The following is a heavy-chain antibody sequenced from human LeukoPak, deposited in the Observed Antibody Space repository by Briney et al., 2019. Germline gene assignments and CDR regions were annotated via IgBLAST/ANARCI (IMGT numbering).Heavy chain of an antibody. CDR1: GGSISSSSYY. D-gene: IGHD6-13*01. J-gene: IGHJ6*03. V-gene: IGHV4-39*07. CDR3: ARDRGSPQPFYYYYMDV. Sequence: PSETLSLTCTVSGGSISSSSYYWGWIRQPPGKGLEWIGSIYYSGSTYYNPSLKSRVTISVDTSKNQFSLKLSSVTAADTAVYYCARDRGSPQPFYYYYMDVWGKGTTVTVSS. CDR2: IYYSGST.